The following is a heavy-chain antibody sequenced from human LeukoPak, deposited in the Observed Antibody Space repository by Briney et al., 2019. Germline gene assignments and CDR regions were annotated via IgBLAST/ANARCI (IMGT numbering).Heavy chain of an antibody. CDR1: GGSISSYY. CDR3: ARQDYYDSSGHNWFDP. J-gene: IGHJ5*02. V-gene: IGHV4-4*09. CDR2: IYTSGST. Sequence: SETLSLTCTVSGGSISSYYWSWIRQPPGKGLEWIGYIYTSGSTNYNPSLKSRVTISVDTSKMQFSLKLSSVTAADTAVYYCARQDYYDSSGHNWFDPWGQGTLVTVSS. D-gene: IGHD3-22*01.